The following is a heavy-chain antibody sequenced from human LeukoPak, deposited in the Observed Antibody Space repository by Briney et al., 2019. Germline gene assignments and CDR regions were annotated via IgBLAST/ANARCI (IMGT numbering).Heavy chain of an antibody. CDR3: ARSPYYGSNSSGPFDI. CDR2: ISYSGNT. CDR1: GGSINPYY. V-gene: IGHV4-59*08. Sequence: TSETLSLTCTVSGGSINPYYWSWIRQTPGKGLEGIGYISYSGNTYYNPSLKSRSTISVATSKNQFSLRLISVTAADTAVYDWARSPYYGSNSSGPFDIWGQGTMVTVSS. J-gene: IGHJ3*02. D-gene: IGHD4-23*01.